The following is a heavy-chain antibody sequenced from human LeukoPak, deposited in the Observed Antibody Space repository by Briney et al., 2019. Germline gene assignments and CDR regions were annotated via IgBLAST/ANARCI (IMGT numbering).Heavy chain of an antibody. J-gene: IGHJ4*02. CDR1: GFTFSDYY. Sequence: GGSLRLSCAASGFTFSDYYMSWVRQAPGKGVEWGSYISIILSTISYSDSVKARFTISRDNAKNSLYLQMNSLRAEDTAVYYCARDSGYCSGGSCAFDYWGQGTLVTVSS. CDR3: ARDSGYCSGGSCAFDY. V-gene: IGHV3-11*01. D-gene: IGHD2-15*01. CDR2: ISIILSTI.